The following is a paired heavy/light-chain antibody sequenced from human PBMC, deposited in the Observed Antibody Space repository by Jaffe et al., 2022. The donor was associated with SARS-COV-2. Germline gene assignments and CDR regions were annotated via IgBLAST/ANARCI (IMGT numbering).Heavy chain of an antibody. Sequence: QVQLQESGPGLVKPSGTLSLTCAVSGGSIYSSNWWSWVRQAPGKGLEWIGETDHSGSTNYKSSLKSRVTISVDKSKNQFSLKVSSVTAADTAVYYCARVRYQLLRGSYYYNGMDVWGQGITVTVSS. D-gene: IGHD1-20*01. V-gene: IGHV4-4*02. J-gene: IGHJ6*02. CDR2: TDHSGST. CDR3: ARVRYQLLRGSYYYNGMDV. CDR1: GGSIYSSNW.
Light chain of an antibody. V-gene: IGKV2-28*01. CDR3: MQALQTPFT. J-gene: IGKJ3*01. CDR1: QSLLHSNGYNY. CDR2: LGS. Sequence: DIVMTQSPLSLPVTPGAPASISCRSSQSLLHSNGYNYLDWYLQKAGQSPQLLIYLGSNRASGVPDRFSGSGSGTDFTLKISRVEAEDVGIYYCMQALQTPFTFGPGTKVDIK.